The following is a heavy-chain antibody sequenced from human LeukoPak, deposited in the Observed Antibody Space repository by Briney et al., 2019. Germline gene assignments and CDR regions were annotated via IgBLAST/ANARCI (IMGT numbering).Heavy chain of an antibody. Sequence: ASVKVSCKASGYTFSSYYMHWVRQAPGQGLEWMGIISPSGDYTRYAQKLQGRVSMTLDTSTSTVYMELNSLESEDTAVYYCARVARCTSCFDVDYWGQGTLVTVSS. CDR2: ISPSGDYT. CDR3: ARVARCTSCFDVDY. D-gene: IGHD2-2*01. J-gene: IGHJ4*02. V-gene: IGHV1-46*04. CDR1: GYTFSSYY.